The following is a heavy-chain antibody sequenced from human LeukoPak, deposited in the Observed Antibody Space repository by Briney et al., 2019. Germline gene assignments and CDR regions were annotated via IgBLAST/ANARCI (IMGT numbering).Heavy chain of an antibody. D-gene: IGHD4-17*01. CDR3: AIDTVTRGYYYYYGMDV. V-gene: IGHV3-21*01. Sequence: GGSLRLSCAASGYTFSSYSMNWVRQAPGKGLECVSSISGSSGYIYYADSVKGRFTISRDNAKDSLYLQMNSLRAEDTAVYYCAIDTVTRGYYYYYGMDVWGQGTTVTVS. CDR1: GYTFSSYS. CDR2: ISGSSGYI. J-gene: IGHJ6*02.